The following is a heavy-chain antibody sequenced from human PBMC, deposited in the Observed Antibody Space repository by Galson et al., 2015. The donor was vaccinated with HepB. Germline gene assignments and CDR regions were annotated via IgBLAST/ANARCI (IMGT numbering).Heavy chain of an antibody. CDR3: VSLHDGSGEFNSFHR. D-gene: IGHD3-22*01. CDR2: IIPNIGVT. J-gene: IGHJ4*02. Sequence: SVKVSCKASGGTFSSYILSWLRQAPGQGLEWMGRIIPNIGVTKYAPRFQGRVTITADRSTGTAYMELSSLTFEDAAVYYCVSLHDGSGEFNSFHRWGQGTLVSVSS. V-gene: IGHV1-69*02. CDR1: GGTFSSYI.